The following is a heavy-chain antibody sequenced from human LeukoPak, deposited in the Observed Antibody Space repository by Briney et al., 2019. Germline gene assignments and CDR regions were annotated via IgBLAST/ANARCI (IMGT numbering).Heavy chain of an antibody. V-gene: IGHV4-59*01. CDR1: DGSISIYY. D-gene: IGHD3-10*01. J-gene: IGHJ4*02. Sequence: SETLSLTCTVSDGSISIYYWNWMRQPPGKGLEWIGYIYNSGSSTIYNPSLQSRVTISVDMSKNQFSLRLSSVTAADTAVYFCVRDRELTYWGQGILVTVSS. CDR2: IYNSGSST. CDR3: VRDRELTY.